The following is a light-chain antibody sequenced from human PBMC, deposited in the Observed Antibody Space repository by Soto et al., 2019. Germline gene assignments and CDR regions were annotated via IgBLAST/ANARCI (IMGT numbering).Light chain of an antibody. CDR3: SSYAGNNNLV. CDR2: EVS. Sequence: QSALTQPPSASGSLGQSVTISCSGSSSDVGGYNYVSWYQQHPGKAPKLMISEVSQRPSGVPDRFSGSKSGNTASLTVSGLQGEDEADYYCSSYAGNNNLVFGGGTKLTVL. J-gene: IGLJ2*01. CDR1: SSDVGGYNY. V-gene: IGLV2-8*01.